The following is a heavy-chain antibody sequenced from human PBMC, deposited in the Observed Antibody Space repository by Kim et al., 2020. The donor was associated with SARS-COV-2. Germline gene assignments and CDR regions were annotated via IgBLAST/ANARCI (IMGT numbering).Heavy chain of an antibody. J-gene: IGHJ4*02. Sequence: ASVKVSCKASGYTFTSYAMHWVRQAPGQRLEWMGWINAGNGNTKYSQKFQGRVTITRDTSASTAYMELSSLRSEDTAVYYCARGGIDLKPYGSGIHIDYWGKGALLTVSS. CDR1: GYTFTSYA. D-gene: IGHD3-10*01. CDR3: ARGGIDLKPYGSGIHIDY. V-gene: IGHV1-3*01. CDR2: INAGNGNT.